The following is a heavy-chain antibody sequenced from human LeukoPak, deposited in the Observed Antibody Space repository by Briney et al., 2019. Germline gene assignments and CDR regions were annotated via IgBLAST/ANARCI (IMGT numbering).Heavy chain of an antibody. CDR2: IHFSGNT. Sequence: SETLSLTCTVSGGSISSSYWGWVRQPPGKGLEWIGYIHFSGNTNYTPSLKSRVTISLDTSKNQFSLHLSSVTAADTAVYYCARTTKLLGATNNEAFDIWGQGTMVTVSS. J-gene: IGHJ3*02. CDR3: ARTTKLLGATNNEAFDI. D-gene: IGHD1-26*01. V-gene: IGHV4-59*01. CDR1: GGSISSSY.